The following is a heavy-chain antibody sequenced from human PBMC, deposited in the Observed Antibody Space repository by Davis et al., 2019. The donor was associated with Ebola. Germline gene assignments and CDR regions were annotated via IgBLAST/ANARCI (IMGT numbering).Heavy chain of an antibody. CDR2: INTNTGNP. J-gene: IGHJ5*02. V-gene: IGHV7-4-1*02. CDR1: GYTFTSYD. Sequence: AASVKVSCKASGYTFTSYDINWVRQATGQGLEWMGWINTNTGNPTYAQGFTGRFVFSLDTSVSTAYLQISSLKAEDTAVYYCARGVVVGANWFDPWGQGTLVTVSS. D-gene: IGHD2-15*01. CDR3: ARGVVVGANWFDP.